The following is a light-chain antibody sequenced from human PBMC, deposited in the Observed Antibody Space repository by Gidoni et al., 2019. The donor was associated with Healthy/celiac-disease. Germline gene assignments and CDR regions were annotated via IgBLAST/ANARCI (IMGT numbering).Light chain of an antibody. CDR1: KLGDKY. V-gene: IGLV3-1*01. J-gene: IGLJ2*01. Sequence: SYALTQPPSVSVSPGQTASITCSGDKLGDKYACWYQQKPGQSPVLVIYQDSKRPSGIPERFSGSNSGNTATLTISGTQAMDEADYYCQAWDSSTVVFGGGTKL. CDR3: QAWDSSTVV. CDR2: QDS.